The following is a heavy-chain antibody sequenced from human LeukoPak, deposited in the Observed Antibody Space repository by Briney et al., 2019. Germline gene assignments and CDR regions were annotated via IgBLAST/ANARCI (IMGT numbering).Heavy chain of an antibody. V-gene: IGHV3-53*01. CDR3: ARGAKWAYYFDY. CDR2: IYGDGTT. D-gene: IGHD1-26*01. CDR1: GFTVSSNY. J-gene: IGHJ4*02. Sequence: GGSLRLSCAASGFTVSSNYMTWVRQAPGKGLEWVSIIYGDGTTYYADSVKGRFTISRDNAKDTLYLHMNSLTAEDTAVYYCARGAKWAYYFDYWGQGTLVTVSS.